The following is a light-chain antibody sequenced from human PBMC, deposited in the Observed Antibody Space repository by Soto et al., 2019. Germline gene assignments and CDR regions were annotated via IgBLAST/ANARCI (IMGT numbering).Light chain of an antibody. CDR2: AAS. CDR1: QSISSY. Sequence: DIQMTQSPSSLSASVGDRVTITCRASQSISSYLNWYQQKPGKAPKLLIYAASSLQSGVPSRFGGSGSGTEFTLTISSLQPEDFATYYCLHHNSYSWTFGQGTKVDIK. CDR3: LHHNSYSWT. J-gene: IGKJ1*01. V-gene: IGKV1-17*01.